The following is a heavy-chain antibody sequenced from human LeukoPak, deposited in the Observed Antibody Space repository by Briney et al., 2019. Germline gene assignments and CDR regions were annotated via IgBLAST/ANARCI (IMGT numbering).Heavy chain of an antibody. Sequence: GGSLRLSCAASGFTFSRYSMNWVRQAPGKGLVWVSRINSDGSSTSYADSVKGRFTISRDNAKNTLYLQMNSLRAEDTAVYYCARVEKYYDFWSGYYAYYFDYWGQGTLVTVSS. J-gene: IGHJ4*02. V-gene: IGHV3-74*01. CDR2: INSDGSST. CDR1: GFTFSRYS. CDR3: ARVEKYYDFWSGYYAYYFDY. D-gene: IGHD3-3*01.